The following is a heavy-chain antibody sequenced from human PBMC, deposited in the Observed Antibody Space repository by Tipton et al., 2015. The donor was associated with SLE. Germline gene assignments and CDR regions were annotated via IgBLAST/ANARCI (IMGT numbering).Heavy chain of an antibody. Sequence: TLSLTCTVSGGSISSYYWSWIRQPPGKGLEWVGYIYYSGSTYYNPSLKSRVTISVDTSKNQFSLKLSSVTAADTAVYYCARTSSSWYYFDYWGQGTLVTVSS. D-gene: IGHD6-13*01. J-gene: IGHJ4*02. V-gene: IGHV4-59*12. CDR2: IYYSGST. CDR1: GGSISSYY. CDR3: ARTSSSWYYFDY.